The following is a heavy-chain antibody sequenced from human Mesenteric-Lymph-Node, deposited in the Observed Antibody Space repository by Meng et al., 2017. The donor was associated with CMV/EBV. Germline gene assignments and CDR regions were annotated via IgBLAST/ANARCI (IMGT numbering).Heavy chain of an antibody. D-gene: IGHD4-23*01. CDR3: ARTPDSNSRPDY. J-gene: IGHJ4*02. CDR1: GGSISSSSYY. Sequence: GSLRLSCTVSGGSISSSSYYWGWIRQPPGKGLEWIGSIYYSGSTYYNPSLKSRVTISVDTSKNQFSLKLSSVTAADTAVYYCARTPDSNSRPDYWGQGTLVTVSS. V-gene: IGHV4-39*01. CDR2: IYYSGST.